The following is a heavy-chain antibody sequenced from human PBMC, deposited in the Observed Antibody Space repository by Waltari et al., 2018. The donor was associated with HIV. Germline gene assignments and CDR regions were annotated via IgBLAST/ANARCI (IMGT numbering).Heavy chain of an antibody. CDR1: GFTFSPYA. CDR3: ARDGHFYDSRPLDY. J-gene: IGHJ4*02. D-gene: IGHD3-22*01. CDR2: VPDGGKKK. V-gene: IGHV3-30*04. Sequence: QVQLVESGGGVVQPGRSLRLSCAASGFTFSPYAMHWVRQAPGKGVEGVPIVPDGGKKKHYADSGKRRFTISRDNSKNPVSLQTNGLRGEHTAVYYGARDGHFYDSRPLDYGGQGTLVHVSA.